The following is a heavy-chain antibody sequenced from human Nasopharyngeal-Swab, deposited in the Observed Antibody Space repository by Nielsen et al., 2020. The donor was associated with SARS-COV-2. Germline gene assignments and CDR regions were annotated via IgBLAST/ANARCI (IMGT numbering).Heavy chain of an antibody. CDR3: VRPEGAATSFKYYFQYGMDV. CDR1: GYSFTSYW. V-gene: IGHV5-51*01. J-gene: IGHJ6*02. CDR2: IYSRDSDT. D-gene: IGHD6-25*01. Sequence: GESLQISCKGSGYSFTSYWIAWVRQMPGKGLEWMGIIYSRDSDTRYSPSFQGQVTISADKSISTAYLQWSSLKASDTAMYYCVRPEGAATSFKYYFQYGMDVWGQGTMVTVSS.